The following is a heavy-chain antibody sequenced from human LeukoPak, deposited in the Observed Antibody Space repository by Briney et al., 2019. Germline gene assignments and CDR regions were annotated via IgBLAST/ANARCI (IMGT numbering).Heavy chain of an antibody. CDR2: ISYDGTNK. J-gene: IGHJ5*02. V-gene: IGHV3-30*18. CDR3: AKDAGVPSGSGQLYNWLDP. CDR1: GFTFSTYG. Sequence: GRSLRLSCAASGFTFSTYGIHWVRQAPGKGLEGLAVISYDGTNKYYGDSVRGRFTISREDSKNTLYLQMTSLRAEDTAVYYCAKDAGVPSGSGQLYNWLDPWGQGTLVTVSS. D-gene: IGHD3-10*01.